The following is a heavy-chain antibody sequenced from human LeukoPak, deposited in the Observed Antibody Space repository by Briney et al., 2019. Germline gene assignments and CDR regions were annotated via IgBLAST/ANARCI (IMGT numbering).Heavy chain of an antibody. CDR3: VTPPRGDCVSFDN. D-gene: IGHD2-21*02. J-gene: IGHJ4*02. V-gene: IGHV3-72*01. CDR1: GITLSDHY. Sequence: GGSLRLSRAASGITLSDHYMDWVRQAPGKGLEWVGLTRNKAKSYTTNYAASVKGRFTISRDDAKNSVYLQMNGLKSEDTALYYCVTPPRGDCVSFDNWGQGTLVTVSS. CDR2: TRNKAKSYTT.